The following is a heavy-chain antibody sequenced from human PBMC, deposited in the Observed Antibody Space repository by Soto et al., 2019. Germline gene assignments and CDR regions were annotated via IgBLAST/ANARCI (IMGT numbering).Heavy chain of an antibody. Sequence: ASVKVSCKASGYTFSSYVMHWVRQAPGQRLEWMRWINAGNGNTKYSQKFQGRVTITRDTSASTGYMELSSLGPEDTAVYSCAIQDGGVVYWGQGTLVTVSS. CDR1: GYTFSSYV. J-gene: IGHJ4*02. CDR2: INAGNGNT. V-gene: IGHV1-3*01. D-gene: IGHD3-16*01. CDR3: AIQDGGVVY.